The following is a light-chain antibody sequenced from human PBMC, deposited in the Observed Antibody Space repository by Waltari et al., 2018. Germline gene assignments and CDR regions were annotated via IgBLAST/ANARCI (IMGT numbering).Light chain of an antibody. J-gene: IGLJ3*02. CDR3: SLYTGSGIWV. V-gene: IGLV8-61*01. CDR1: SGSVSSTSY. CDR2: KAT. Sequence: TVVAQEPSLSVSPGGAVTLTCPLSSGSVSSTSYAAWYQQTPGQAPQTLVSKATSRSSGVPDRFSGCIHGNKAALTIMGAQADDESDYYCSLYTGSGIWVFVGGTELTVL.